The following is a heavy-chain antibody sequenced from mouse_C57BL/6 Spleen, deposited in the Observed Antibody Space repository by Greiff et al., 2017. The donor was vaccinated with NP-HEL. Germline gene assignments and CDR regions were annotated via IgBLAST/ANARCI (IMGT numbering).Heavy chain of an antibody. CDR2: INPNNGGT. J-gene: IGHJ3*01. CDR1: GYTFTDYN. Sequence: VQLKESGPELVKPGASVKIPCKASGYTFTDYNMDWVKQSHGKSLEWIGDINPNNGGTIYNQKFKGKATLTVDKSSSTAYMELRSLTSEDTAVYYCARSIYYGNFSWFAYWGQGTLVTVSA. CDR3: ARSIYYGNFSWFAY. D-gene: IGHD2-1*01. V-gene: IGHV1-18*01.